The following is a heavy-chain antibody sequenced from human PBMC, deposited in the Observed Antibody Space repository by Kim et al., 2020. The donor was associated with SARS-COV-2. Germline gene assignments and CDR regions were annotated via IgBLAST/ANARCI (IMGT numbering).Heavy chain of an antibody. J-gene: IGHJ6*02. CDR1: GGSISSGGYY. CDR2: IYYSGST. D-gene: IGHD3-10*01. V-gene: IGHV4-31*03. Sequence: SETLSLTCTVSGGSISSGGYYWSWIRQHPGKGLEWIGYIYYSGSTYYNPSLKSRVTISVDTSKNQFSLKLSSVTAADTAVYYCARDNRYGSGVPGYYYYGMDVWGQGTTVTVSS. CDR3: ARDNRYGSGVPGYYYYGMDV.